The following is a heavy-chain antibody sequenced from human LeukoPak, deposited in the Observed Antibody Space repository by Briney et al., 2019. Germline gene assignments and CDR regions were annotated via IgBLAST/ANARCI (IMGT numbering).Heavy chain of an antibody. CDR2: INGDGSST. Sequence: GGSLRLSCVVSGLTLSRLWMRWVRQAPGKGLVWVSHINGDGSSTYYADSVKGRFTISRDNSKNTLYLQMNSLRAEDTAVYYCAKPRSSWYADYWGQGTLVTVS. V-gene: IGHV3-74*01. CDR3: AKPRSSWYADY. J-gene: IGHJ4*02. D-gene: IGHD6-13*01. CDR1: GLTLSRLW.